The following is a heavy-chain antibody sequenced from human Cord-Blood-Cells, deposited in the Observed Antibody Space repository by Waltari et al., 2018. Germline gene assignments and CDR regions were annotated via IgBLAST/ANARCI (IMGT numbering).Heavy chain of an antibody. D-gene: IGHD1-7*01. CDR1: GYTFTGYY. CDR3: ARAIPDNWNYDY. J-gene: IGHJ4*02. Sequence: QVQLVQSGAEVKKPGASVKVSCKASGYTFTGYYMHWVRQAPGQGLGWMGWINPNSVGTNYAQKFQGWVTMTRDTSISTAYMELSRLRSDDTAVYYCARAIPDNWNYDYWGQGTLVTVSS. CDR2: INPNSVGT. V-gene: IGHV1-2*04.